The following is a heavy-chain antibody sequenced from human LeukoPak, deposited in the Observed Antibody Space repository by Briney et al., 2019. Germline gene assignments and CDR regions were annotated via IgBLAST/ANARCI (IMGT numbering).Heavy chain of an antibody. CDR2: ISGSGGST. CDR1: GFTFSSYA. V-gene: IGHV3-23*01. D-gene: IGHD3-22*01. CDR3: AKDLAVDYYDSSGYYYDY. Sequence: GGSLRLSCAASGFTFSSYAMSWVRQAPGKGLEWVSAISGSGGSTYYADSVKGRFTISRDNSKNTLYLQMNSLRAEDTAVYYCAKDLAVDYYDSSGYYYDYWGQGTLATVSS. J-gene: IGHJ4*02.